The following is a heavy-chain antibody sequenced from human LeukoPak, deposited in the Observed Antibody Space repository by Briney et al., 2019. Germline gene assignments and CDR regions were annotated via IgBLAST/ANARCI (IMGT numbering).Heavy chain of an antibody. V-gene: IGHV5-51*01. Sequence: GESLKVSCQGSGYSFTSYGIGWVRQMPGKSVEWMGIIYTGDSDTRYSSSFQGQVTISADKSISTAYLQWSSLKASYTAMYYCARQQTVVVAAAAGGGDAFDIWGQGTMVTVSS. CDR3: ARQQTVVVAAAAGGGDAFDI. CDR1: GYSFTSYG. CDR2: IYTGDSDT. D-gene: IGHD6-13*01. J-gene: IGHJ3*02.